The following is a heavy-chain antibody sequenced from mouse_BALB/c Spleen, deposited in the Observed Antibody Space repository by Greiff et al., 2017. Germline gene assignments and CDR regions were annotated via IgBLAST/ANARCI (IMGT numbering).Heavy chain of an antibody. V-gene: IGHV5-17*02. CDR2: ISSGSSTI. CDR3: ARDYGSKYYFDY. D-gene: IGHD1-1*01. Sequence: EVQGVESGGGLVQPGGSRKLSCAASGFTFSSFGMHWVRQAPEKGLEWVAYISSGSSTIYYADTVKGRFTISRDNPKNTLFLQMTSLRSEDTAMYYCARDYGSKYYFDYWGQGTTLTVSS. J-gene: IGHJ2*01. CDR1: GFTFSSFG.